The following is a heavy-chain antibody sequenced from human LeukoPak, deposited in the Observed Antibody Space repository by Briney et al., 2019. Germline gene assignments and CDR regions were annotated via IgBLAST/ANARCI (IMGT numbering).Heavy chain of an antibody. CDR2: INWNGGST. Sequence: GGSLRLSCAASGFTFDAYGMSWVRQAPGKGLEWVSGINWNGGSTGYADSVKGRFTISRDNAKNSLYLQMNSLRAEDTALYYCARVGYYDFWSGYSYYYYYMDVWGKGTTVTVSS. D-gene: IGHD3-3*01. CDR1: GFTFDAYG. J-gene: IGHJ6*03. V-gene: IGHV3-20*04. CDR3: ARVGYYDFWSGYSYYYYYMDV.